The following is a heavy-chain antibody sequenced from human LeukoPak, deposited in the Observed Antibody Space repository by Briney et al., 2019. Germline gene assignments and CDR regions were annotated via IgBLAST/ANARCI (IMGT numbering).Heavy chain of an antibody. CDR3: ARQSEQYYYDSSGYYYNWFDP. Sequence: SETLSLTCTVSGGSISSSSYYWGWIRQPPGKGLEWIRSIYYSGSTYYNPSLKSRVTISVDTSKNQFSLKLSSVTAADTAVYYCARQSEQYYYDSSGYYYNWFDPWGQGTLVTVSS. V-gene: IGHV4-39*01. CDR2: IYYSGST. J-gene: IGHJ5*02. D-gene: IGHD3-22*01. CDR1: GGSISSSSYY.